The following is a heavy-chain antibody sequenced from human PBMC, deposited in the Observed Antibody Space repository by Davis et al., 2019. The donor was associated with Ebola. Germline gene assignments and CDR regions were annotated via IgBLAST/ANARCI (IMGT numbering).Heavy chain of an antibody. Sequence: AASVKVSCTASGYTFTNYCVSWVRQAPGQGLEWMGWFSAYSGNTNYAQKFQGRVTMTTDTSTSTAYMELRSLRSDDTAVYYCARDRSYCSGGSCYLGYNGMDVWGQGTTVTVSS. V-gene: IGHV1-18*04. D-gene: IGHD2-15*01. CDR1: GYTFTNYC. J-gene: IGHJ6*02. CDR2: FSAYSGNT. CDR3: ARDRSYCSGGSCYLGYNGMDV.